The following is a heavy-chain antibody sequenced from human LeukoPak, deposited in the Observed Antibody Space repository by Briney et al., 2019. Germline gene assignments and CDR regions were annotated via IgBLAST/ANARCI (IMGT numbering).Heavy chain of an antibody. CDR1: GGSISSGGYS. J-gene: IGHJ5*02. CDR2: IYHSGST. CDR3: ARNQYGAVAHEGWFDP. D-gene: IGHD6-19*01. Sequence: SQTLSLTCAVSGGSISSGGYSWSWIRQPPGKGLEWIGYIYHSGSTYYNPSLKSRATISVDRSKNQFSLKLSSVTAADTAVYYCARNQYGAVAHEGWFDPWGQGTLVTVSS. V-gene: IGHV4-30-2*01.